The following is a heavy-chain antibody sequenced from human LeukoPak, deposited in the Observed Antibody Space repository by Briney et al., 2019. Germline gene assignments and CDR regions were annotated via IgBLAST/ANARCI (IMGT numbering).Heavy chain of an antibody. CDR1: GGTFSSYA. CDR3: ASKSRYYDSSGYYWAPMDV. Sequence: ASVKVSCKASGGTFSSYAISWVRQAPGQGLEWIGGIIPIFGTANYAQKFQGRVTITTDESTSTAYMELSSLRSEDTAVYYCASKSRYYDSSGYYWAPMDVWGKWTTVTVSS. CDR2: IIPIFGTA. D-gene: IGHD3-22*01. V-gene: IGHV1-69*05. J-gene: IGHJ6*03.